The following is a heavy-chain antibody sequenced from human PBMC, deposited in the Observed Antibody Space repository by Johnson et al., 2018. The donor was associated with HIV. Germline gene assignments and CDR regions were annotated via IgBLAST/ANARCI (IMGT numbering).Heavy chain of an antibody. CDR2: SSGSGGCP. CDR3: AKDMEDSSGYYGAFDI. CDR1: GFTFSNYA. J-gene: IGHJ3*02. D-gene: IGHD3-22*01. V-gene: IGHV3-23*04. Sequence: VQLVESGGGVVRPGGSLRLSCAASGFTFSNYAMTWVRQAPGKGLEWVSGSSGSGGCPCYADSVKGRFNISRDISKNTLYLQMNSLRTEDTALYYCAKDMEDSSGYYGAFDIWGQGTMVTVSS.